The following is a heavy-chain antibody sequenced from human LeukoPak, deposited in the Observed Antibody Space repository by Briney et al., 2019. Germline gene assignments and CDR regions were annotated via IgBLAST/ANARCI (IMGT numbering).Heavy chain of an antibody. CDR3: AKDNGAVWPDQLTMVRGAHDAFDI. CDR2: ISGSGGST. Sequence: PGGSLRLSCAASGFTFSSYAMSWVRQAPGKGLEWVSAISGSGGSTYYADSVKGRFTISRDNSKNTLYLQMNSLRAEDTAVYYCAKDNGAVWPDQLTMVRGAHDAFDIWGQGTMVTVSS. V-gene: IGHV3-23*01. D-gene: IGHD3-10*01. CDR1: GFTFSSYA. J-gene: IGHJ3*02.